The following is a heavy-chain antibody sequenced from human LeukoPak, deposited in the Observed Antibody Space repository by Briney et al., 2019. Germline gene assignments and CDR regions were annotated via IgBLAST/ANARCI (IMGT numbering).Heavy chain of an antibody. CDR2: IYTSGST. CDR3: ARDLVPAARYYYYYYGMDV. CDR1: GGSISSYY. Sequence: SETLSLTCTVSGGSISSYYWSWIRQPAGKGLGWIGRIYTSGSTNYNPSLKSRVTMSVDTSKNQFSLKLSSVTAADTAVYYCARDLVPAARYYYYYYGMDVWGQGTTVTVSS. D-gene: IGHD2-2*01. J-gene: IGHJ6*02. V-gene: IGHV4-4*07.